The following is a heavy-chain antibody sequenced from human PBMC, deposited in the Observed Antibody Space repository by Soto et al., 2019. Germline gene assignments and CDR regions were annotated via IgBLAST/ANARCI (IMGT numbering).Heavy chain of an antibody. D-gene: IGHD2-15*01. CDR2: ILYDGSNK. J-gene: IGHJ6*02. CDR3: AKDRRDCSGGSCYSRNYYYYGMDV. Sequence: QVQLVESGGGVVQPGRSLRLSCAASGFTFSSYGIHWVRQAPGKGLEWVAIILYDGSNKYYADSVKGRFTISRDNSKNTLFLQMNSLRAEDTAVYYCAKDRRDCSGGSCYSRNYYYYGMDVWGQGTTVTVSS. V-gene: IGHV3-30*18. CDR1: GFTFSSYG.